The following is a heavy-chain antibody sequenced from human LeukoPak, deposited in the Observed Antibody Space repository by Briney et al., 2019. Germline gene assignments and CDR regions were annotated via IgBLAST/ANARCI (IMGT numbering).Heavy chain of an antibody. V-gene: IGHV3-23*01. D-gene: IGHD6-13*01. CDR3: ARSRVEIAAAGTTAFDY. Sequence: GGSLRLSCAASGFTVSSNYMTWVRQAPGKGLEWVSAISGSGGSTYYADSVKGRFTISRGNSKNTLYLQMNSLRAEDTAVYYCARSRVEIAAAGTTAFDYWGQGTLVTVSS. CDR1: GFTVSSNY. J-gene: IGHJ4*02. CDR2: ISGSGGST.